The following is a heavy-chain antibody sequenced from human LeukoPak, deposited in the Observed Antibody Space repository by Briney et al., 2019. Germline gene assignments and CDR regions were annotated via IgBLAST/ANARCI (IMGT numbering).Heavy chain of an antibody. CDR2: ISGYNGNT. J-gene: IGHJ4*02. Sequence: ASVKVSCKASGYTFTSYGISWVRQAPGQGLEWMGWISGYNGNTNYAQNLQGRVTMTRDTSTSTAYMELRSLRSDDTAVYYCARVLDNFDWVMRLWGQGTLVTVSS. D-gene: IGHD3-9*01. CDR3: ARVLDNFDWVMRL. V-gene: IGHV1-18*01. CDR1: GYTFTSYG.